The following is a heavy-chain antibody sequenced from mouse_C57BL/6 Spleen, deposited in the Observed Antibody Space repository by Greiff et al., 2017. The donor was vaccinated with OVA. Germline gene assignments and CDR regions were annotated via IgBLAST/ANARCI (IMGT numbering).Heavy chain of an antibody. J-gene: IGHJ2*01. CDR3: APYGSFDY. D-gene: IGHD2-2*01. V-gene: IGHV1-19*01. CDR2: INPYNGGT. CDR1: GYTFTDYY. Sequence: VQLKESGPVLVKPGASVKMSCKASGYTFTDYYMNWVKQSHGKSLEWIGVINPYNGGTSYNQKFKGKATLTVDKSSSTAYMELNSLTSEDSAVYYCAPYGSFDYWGQGTTLTVSS.